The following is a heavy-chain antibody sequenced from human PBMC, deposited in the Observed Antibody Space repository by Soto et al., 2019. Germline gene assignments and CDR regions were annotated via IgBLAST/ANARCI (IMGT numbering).Heavy chain of an antibody. J-gene: IGHJ5*02. V-gene: IGHV1-2*02. D-gene: IGHD3-22*01. CDR1: GYTFTGYY. CDR2: INPNSGGT. Sequence: QVQLVQSGAEVKKPGASVKVSCKASGYTFTGYYMHWVRQAPGQGLEWMGWINPNSGGTNYAQKFQGGVIMTRDTAISTAYRELSRLRSDDTAVYYCASLRYYDSSGYYDWFDPWGQGTLVTVSS. CDR3: ASLRYYDSSGYYDWFDP.